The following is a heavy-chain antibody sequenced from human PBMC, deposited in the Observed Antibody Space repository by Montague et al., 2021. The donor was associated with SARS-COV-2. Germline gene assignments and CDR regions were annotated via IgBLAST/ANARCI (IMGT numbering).Heavy chain of an antibody. V-gene: IGHV4-4*07. CDR2: RYTSGST. D-gene: IGHD6-19*01. CDR1: GGSISNYY. CDR3: ASESGYSSGWRYYYVMDV. J-gene: IGHJ6*02. Sequence: SETLSLTCTVSGGSISNYYWTWSRQPAGKGLVWRGRRYTSGSTTYNPSPKSRLTMSVDTSKNQFSPNGTSVTAADTAIYYCASESGYSSGWRYYYVMDVWGQGTTVTVS.